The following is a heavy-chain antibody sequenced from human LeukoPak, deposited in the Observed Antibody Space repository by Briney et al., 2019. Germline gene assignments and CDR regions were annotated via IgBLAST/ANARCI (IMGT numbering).Heavy chain of an antibody. J-gene: IGHJ4*02. D-gene: IGHD1-26*01. CDR3: ARTTSGSLGLFDY. Sequence: ETLSLTCTVSGGSISSYYWSWIRQPPGKGLEWIGYIYYSGSTNYNPSLKSRVTISVDTSKNQFSLKLSSVTAADTAVYYCARTTSGSLGLFDYWGQGTLVTVSS. V-gene: IGHV4-59*01. CDR2: IYYSGST. CDR1: GGSISSYY.